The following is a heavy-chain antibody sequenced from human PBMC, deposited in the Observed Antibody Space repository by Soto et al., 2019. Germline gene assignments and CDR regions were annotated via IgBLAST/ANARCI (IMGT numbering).Heavy chain of an antibody. CDR3: ARGLRQGDAFDI. V-gene: IGHV3-30-3*01. CDR2: ISYDGSNK. J-gene: IGHJ3*02. CDR1: GFTFSSYA. D-gene: IGHD2-15*01. Sequence: VQLVESGGGVVQPGRSLRLSCAASGFTFSSYAMHWVRQAPGKGLEWVAVISYDGSNKYYADSVKGRFTISRDNSKNTLYLQMNSLRAEDTAVYYCARGLRQGDAFDIWGQGTMVTVSS.